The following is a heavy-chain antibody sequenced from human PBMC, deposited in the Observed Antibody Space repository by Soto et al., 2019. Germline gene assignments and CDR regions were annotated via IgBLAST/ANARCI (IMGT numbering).Heavy chain of an antibody. D-gene: IGHD3-10*01. CDR2: INNSGST. J-gene: IGHJ5*02. V-gene: IGHV4-34*01. CDR3: ASYGSGSYYKLPRRAWFDP. CDR1: GGSFSGYY. Sequence: PSETLSLTCAVYGGSFSGYYWSWIRQPPGKGLEWIGEINNSGSTNYNPSLKSRVTISVDTSKNQFSLKLSSVTAADTAVYYCASYGSGSYYKLPRRAWFDPWGQGTLVTVSS.